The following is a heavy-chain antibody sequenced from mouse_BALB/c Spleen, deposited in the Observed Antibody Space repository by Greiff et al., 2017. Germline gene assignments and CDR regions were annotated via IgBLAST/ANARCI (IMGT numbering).Heavy chain of an antibody. V-gene: IGHV3-2*02. CDR2: ISYSGST. CDR1: GYSITSDYA. Sequence: EVQLQESGPGLVKPSQSLSLTCTVTGYSITSDYAWNWIRQFPGNKLEWMGYISYSGSTSYNPSLKSRISITRDTSKNQFFLQLNSVTTEDTATYYCARWRPYYAMDYWGQGTSVTVSS. CDR3: ARWRPYYAMDY. J-gene: IGHJ4*01.